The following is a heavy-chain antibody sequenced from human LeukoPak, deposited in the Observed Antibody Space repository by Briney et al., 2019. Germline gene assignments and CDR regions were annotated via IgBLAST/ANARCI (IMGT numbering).Heavy chain of an antibody. CDR3: ERDTGTTFNY. D-gene: IGHD1-1*01. CDR1: GLTFSSYS. V-gene: IGHV3-21*01. Sequence: PGGSMRLSCAASGLTFSSYSMNWVRQVPGKGLEWVSSISSSSSYIYYADSVKGRFTISRDNAKNSLYLQMNSLRAEDTAVYYCERDTGTTFNYWGQGTLVTVSS. CDR2: ISSSSSYI. J-gene: IGHJ4*02.